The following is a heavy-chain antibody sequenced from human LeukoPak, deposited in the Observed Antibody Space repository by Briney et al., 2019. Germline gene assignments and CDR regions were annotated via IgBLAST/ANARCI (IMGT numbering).Heavy chain of an antibody. CDR3: ARHLATSGSYPLDY. CDR1: GFTFINCA. Sequence: GGSLRLSCAASGFTFINCAMSWVRQAPGRGLERVSVICGNAACTLYADSVKGRFIISRDNSRNTMYLYLQMNSLRAEDTAVYYCARHLATSGSYPLDYWGQGTPVTVSS. CDR2: ICGNAACT. V-gene: IGHV3-23*01. J-gene: IGHJ4*02. D-gene: IGHD2-2*02.